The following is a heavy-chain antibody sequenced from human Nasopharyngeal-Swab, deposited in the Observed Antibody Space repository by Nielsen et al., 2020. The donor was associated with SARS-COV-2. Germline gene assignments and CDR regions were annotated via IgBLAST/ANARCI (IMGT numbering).Heavy chain of an antibody. CDR3: ARLPRRITIFGVVLDFYYGMDV. V-gene: IGHV1-8*01. D-gene: IGHD3-3*01. CDR2: MNPNSGNT. CDR1: GYTFTSYD. J-gene: IGHJ6*02. Sequence: ASVKVSCKASGYTFTSYDINWVRQATGQGLEWMGWMNPNSGNTGYAQKFQGRVTMTRNTSISTAYMELSSLRSEDTAVYYCARLPRRITIFGVVLDFYYGMDVWGQGTTVTVSS.